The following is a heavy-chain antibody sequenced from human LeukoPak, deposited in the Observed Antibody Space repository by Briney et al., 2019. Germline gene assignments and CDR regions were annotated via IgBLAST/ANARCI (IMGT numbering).Heavy chain of an antibody. Sequence: SETLSLTCTVSGGSINSNTYYWGCIRQPPGKGLEWIGTIYYSGSTYYNPSLKSRVTISVDRSKNQFSLKLSSVTAADTAVYYCATRYSSSSDFDYWGQGTLVTVSS. CDR2: IYYSGST. V-gene: IGHV4-39*07. D-gene: IGHD6-6*01. CDR3: ATRYSSSSDFDY. J-gene: IGHJ4*02. CDR1: GGSINSNTYY.